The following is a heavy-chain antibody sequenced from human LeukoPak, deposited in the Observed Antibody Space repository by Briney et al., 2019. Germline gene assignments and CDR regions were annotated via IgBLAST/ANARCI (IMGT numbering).Heavy chain of an antibody. V-gene: IGHV4-59*01. J-gene: IGHJ5*02. D-gene: IGHD2-2*01. CDR2: IYYSGST. CDR1: GGSISSYY. Sequence: PSETLSLTCTVSGGSISSYYWSWIRQPPGKGPEWIGYIYYSGSTNYNPSLKSRVTISVDTSKNQFSLKLSSVTAADTAVYYCARGYCSSTSCSHYNWFDPWGQGTLVTVSS. CDR3: ARGYCSSTSCSHYNWFDP.